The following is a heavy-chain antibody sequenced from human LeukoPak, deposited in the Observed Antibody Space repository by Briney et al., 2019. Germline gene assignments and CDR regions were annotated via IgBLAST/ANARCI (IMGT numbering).Heavy chain of an antibody. CDR2: ISGSGSST. Sequence: GGSLRLSCAASEFTFNSYAMSWVRHAPGKGLEWFSSISGSGSSTFYADSVKGRFIISRDNSKNTLYLQMNSLRAEDTAVYYCAKHTAGTKALDYWGQGTLVTVSS. J-gene: IGHJ4*02. D-gene: IGHD1-1*01. CDR3: AKHTAGTKALDY. V-gene: IGHV3-23*01. CDR1: EFTFNSYA.